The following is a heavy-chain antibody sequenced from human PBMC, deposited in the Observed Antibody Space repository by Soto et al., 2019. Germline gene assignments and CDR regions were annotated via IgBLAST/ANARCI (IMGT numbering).Heavy chain of an antibody. CDR2: IYPGDSDS. V-gene: IGHV5-51*01. CDR3: PNGYYFDY. J-gene: IGHJ4*02. Sequence: PGESLKISCKGSGFTFTSYWIAWVRQMPGKGLEWMGIIYPGDSDSSYSPSFQGQVTISADKSINTAYLHWSSLKASDTAIQLWPNGYYFDYWGQGTLVTVSS. CDR1: GFTFTSYW. D-gene: IGHD5-18*01.